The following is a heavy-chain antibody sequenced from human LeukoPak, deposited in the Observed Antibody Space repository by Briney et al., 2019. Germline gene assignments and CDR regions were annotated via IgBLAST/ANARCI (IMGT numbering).Heavy chain of an antibody. D-gene: IGHD6-19*01. CDR1: GDSISGSSYY. J-gene: IGHJ3*02. CDR3: ARGSKYSSGWYYAFDI. Sequence: PSETLSLTCTVSGDSISGSSYYWGWIRQPPGKGLEWIGSIFYSGSPYYNPSLKSRVTISVDTSKNQFSLKLSSVTAADTAVYYCARGSKYSSGWYYAFDIWGQGTMVTVSS. CDR2: IFYSGSP. V-gene: IGHV4-39*01.